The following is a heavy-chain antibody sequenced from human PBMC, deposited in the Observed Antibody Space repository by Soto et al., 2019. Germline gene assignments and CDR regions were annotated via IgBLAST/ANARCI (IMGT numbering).Heavy chain of an antibody. CDR3: ASSVVVTATDY. J-gene: IGHJ4*02. CDR2: IYSGGST. D-gene: IGHD2-21*02. Sequence: EVQLVESGGGLVQPGGSLRLSCAASGFTVSSNYMSWVRQAPGKGLEWVSVIYSGGSTYYADSVKGRFTISRDNSKNTLYLQRTSLRAEDPAVYYCASSVVVTATDYWGQGTLVTVSS. V-gene: IGHV3-66*01. CDR1: GFTVSSNY.